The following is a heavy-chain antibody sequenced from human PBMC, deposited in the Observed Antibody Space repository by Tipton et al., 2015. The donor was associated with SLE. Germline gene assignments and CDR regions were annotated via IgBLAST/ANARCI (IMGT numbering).Heavy chain of an antibody. CDR1: GFTFSSYA. V-gene: IGHV3-23*01. J-gene: IGHJ3*02. Sequence: SLRLSCAASGFTFSSYAMSWVRQAPGKGLEWVSVISGSGGSTYYADSVKGRFTISRDNAKNTLYLQINFLRGEDTAVYYCAREKFNAFDIWGQGTTVTVSS. CDR2: ISGSGGST. CDR3: AREKFNAFDI.